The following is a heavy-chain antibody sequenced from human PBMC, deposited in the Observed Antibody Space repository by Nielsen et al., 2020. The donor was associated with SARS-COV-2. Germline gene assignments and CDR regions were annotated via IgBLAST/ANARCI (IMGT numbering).Heavy chain of an antibody. J-gene: IGHJ4*02. CDR3: ASDPSYASSWLHYFDF. CDR1: GFTCNTYA. D-gene: IGHD5-12*01. Sequence: GESLKISCAASGFTCNTYAMNWVRQAPGKGLEWVAYISASSANIHYAASVNGRFTVSRDNAKNSLYLQMNNLRDEDTAVYYCASDPSYASSWLHYFDFWGQGTLVTVSS. V-gene: IGHV3-48*02. CDR2: ISASSANI.